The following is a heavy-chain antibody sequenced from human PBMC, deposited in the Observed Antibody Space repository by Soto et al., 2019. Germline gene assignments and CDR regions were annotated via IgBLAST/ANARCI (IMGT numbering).Heavy chain of an antibody. CDR1: GGSINDFY. CDR3: ARSRGGYSYGYFDY. Sequence: PSETLSLTCTVSGGSINDFYWSWIRQPPGKGLEWIGYIYYSGSTDYNPSLKGRVTISVDTSKNQFSLKLRSVTAADTAVYYCARSRGGYSYGYFDYWGQGTLVTVSS. CDR2: IYYSGST. D-gene: IGHD5-18*01. V-gene: IGHV4-59*01. J-gene: IGHJ4*02.